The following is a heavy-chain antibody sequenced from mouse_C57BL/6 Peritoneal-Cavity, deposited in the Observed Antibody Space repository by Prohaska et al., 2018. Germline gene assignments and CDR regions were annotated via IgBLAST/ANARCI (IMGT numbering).Heavy chain of an antibody. J-gene: IGHJ4*01. V-gene: IGHV1-58*01. CDR3: ARDGATVVAKRDYAMDY. Sequence: TEYNEKFKGKATLTSDTSSSTAYMQLSSLTSEDSAIYFCARDGATVVAKRDYAMDYWVQGTSVT. CDR2: T. D-gene: IGHD1-1*01.